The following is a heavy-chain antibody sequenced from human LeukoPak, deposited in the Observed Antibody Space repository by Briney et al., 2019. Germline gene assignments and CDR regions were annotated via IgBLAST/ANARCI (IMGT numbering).Heavy chain of an antibody. D-gene: IGHD3-22*01. Sequence: PSETLSLTCTVSGGSISTYYWSWIRQTPGKGLEWIGYIYYSGSSNYSPSLKSRVTISVDTSKNQFSLRLTSVTAADTAVYYCARVKRVLITTNDAFDIWGQGTMVTVSS. CDR2: IYYSGSS. J-gene: IGHJ3*02. V-gene: IGHV4-59*01. CDR1: GGSISTYY. CDR3: ARVKRVLITTNDAFDI.